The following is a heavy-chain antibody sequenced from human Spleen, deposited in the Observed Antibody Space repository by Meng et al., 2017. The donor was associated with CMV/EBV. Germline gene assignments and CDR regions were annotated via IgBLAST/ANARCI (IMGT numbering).Heavy chain of an antibody. D-gene: IGHD1-26*01. CDR1: GYTFTGYY. J-gene: IGHJ4*02. V-gene: IGHV1-2*04. CDR2: IHPGSGDT. Sequence: QVQLVQSGAEVKKPGASVKVSCKASGYTFTGYYMHWVRQAPGQGLEWMGWIHPGSGDTNYAPKFQGSVTLTRDTSISTAYMELRSLRSDDTAVYYCARDSLGSGSGLPAYWGQGTLVTVSS. CDR3: ARDSLGSGSGLPAY.